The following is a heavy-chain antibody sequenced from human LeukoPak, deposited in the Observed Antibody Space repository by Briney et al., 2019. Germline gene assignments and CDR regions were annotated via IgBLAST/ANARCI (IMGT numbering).Heavy chain of an antibody. J-gene: IGHJ4*02. CDR3: AKDRVLWFGELYFDY. D-gene: IGHD3-10*01. Sequence: GGSLRLSCAASGFTFTRHSMNWVRQAPGKGLEWVSFIGIWGSTIYYADSVKGRFTISRDNSKNTLYLQMNSLRAEDTAVYYCAKDRVLWFGELYFDYWGQGTLVTVSS. CDR2: IGIWGSTI. V-gene: IGHV3-48*01. CDR1: GFTFTRHS.